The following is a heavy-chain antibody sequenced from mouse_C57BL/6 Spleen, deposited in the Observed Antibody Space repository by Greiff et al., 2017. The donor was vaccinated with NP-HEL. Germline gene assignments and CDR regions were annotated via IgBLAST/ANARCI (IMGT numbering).Heavy chain of an antibody. CDR2: IHPNSGST. J-gene: IGHJ4*01. Sequence: QVQLQQSGAELVKPGASVKLSCKASGYTFTSYWMHWVKQRPGQGLEWIGMIHPNSGSTNYNEKFKSKATLTVDKSSSTAYMQLSSLTSEDSAVYYCARVTPLYYYAMDYWGQGTSVTVSS. CDR3: ARVTPLYYYAMDY. CDR1: GYTFTSYW. D-gene: IGHD2-1*01. V-gene: IGHV1-64*01.